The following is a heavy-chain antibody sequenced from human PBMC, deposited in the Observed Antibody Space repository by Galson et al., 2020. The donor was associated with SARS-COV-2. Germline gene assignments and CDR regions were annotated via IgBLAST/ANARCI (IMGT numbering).Heavy chain of an antibody. CDR1: GGSISSYY. V-gene: IGHV4-59*13. Sequence: SETLSLTCTVSGGSISSYYWSWIRQPPGKGLEWIGYIYYSGSTNYNPSLKSRVTISVDTSKNQFSLKLRAVTAADTAVYYCARVLYESSGFAFDPGGQGTLVTVSA. CDR2: IYYSGST. J-gene: IGHJ5*02. CDR3: ARVLYESSGFAFDP. D-gene: IGHD3-22*01.